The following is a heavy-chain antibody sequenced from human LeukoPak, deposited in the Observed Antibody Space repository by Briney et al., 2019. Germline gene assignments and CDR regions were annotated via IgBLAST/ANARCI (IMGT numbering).Heavy chain of an antibody. Sequence: ASVKVSCKASGYTFTNYYMHWVRQAPGQGLEWMGIINPSGGSTGYAQKFQGRFTMTRDTSTTTVYMELSSLRSEDTAVYYRARDREEGYNSYYFDSWGQGTLVIVSS. V-gene: IGHV1-46*01. CDR2: INPSGGST. CDR1: GYTFTNYY. CDR3: ARDREEGYNSYYFDS. D-gene: IGHD5-24*01. J-gene: IGHJ4*02.